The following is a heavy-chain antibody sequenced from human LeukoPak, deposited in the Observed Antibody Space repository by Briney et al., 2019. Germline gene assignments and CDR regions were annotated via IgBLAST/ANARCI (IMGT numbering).Heavy chain of an antibody. J-gene: IGHJ4*01. D-gene: IGHD4-17*01. Sequence: PGGSLRLSCAASGFTFSSYSMNWVRQAPGKGLEWVSSISSSSSYIYYADSVKGRFTISRDNAKNSLYLQMNSLRAEDTAVYYCARDPATVTTVFDYWGQGTLVTASS. CDR2: ISSSSSYI. V-gene: IGHV3-21*01. CDR3: ARDPATVTTVFDY. CDR1: GFTFSSYS.